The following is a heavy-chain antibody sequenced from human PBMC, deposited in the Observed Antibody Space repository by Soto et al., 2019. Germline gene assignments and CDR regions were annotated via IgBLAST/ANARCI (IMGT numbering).Heavy chain of an antibody. CDR3: ARGTLRYFDPRSPLRY. J-gene: IGHJ4*02. Sequence: ASVKVSCKASGYTFTSYYMHWVRQAPGQGLEWMGIINPSGGSTSYAQKYQGRVTMTRDTSTSTVYMELSSLRSEDTAVYYCARGTLRYFDPRSPLRYWGQGTLVTVSS. V-gene: IGHV1-46*03. D-gene: IGHD3-9*01. CDR2: INPSGGST. CDR1: GYTFTSYY.